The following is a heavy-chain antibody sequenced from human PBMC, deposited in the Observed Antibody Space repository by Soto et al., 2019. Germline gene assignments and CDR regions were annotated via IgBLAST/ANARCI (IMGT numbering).Heavy chain of an antibody. D-gene: IGHD3-10*01. Sequence: GGSLRLSCAASGFTFSSYAMSWVRQAPGKGLEWVSAISGSGGSTYYADSVKGRFTISRDNSKNTLYLQMNSLRAEDTAVYYCAKGWASSGGLLWFGESARGMYVWGQGTTVTVSS. CDR2: ISGSGGST. CDR3: AKGWASSGGLLWFGESARGMYV. CDR1: GFTFSSYA. J-gene: IGHJ6*02. V-gene: IGHV3-23*01.